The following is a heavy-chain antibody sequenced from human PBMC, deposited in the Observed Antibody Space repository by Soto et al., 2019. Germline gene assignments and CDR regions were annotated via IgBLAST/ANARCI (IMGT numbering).Heavy chain of an antibody. V-gene: IGHV1-3*01. CDR3: ALESGSYPIYYFDY. D-gene: IGHD1-26*01. CDR1: GYTFTGYA. Sequence: GASVKVSCKASGYTFTGYAMHWVRQAPGQRLEWMGWINAGNGNTRYSQKFQGRVTITRDTSANTAYMELSSLRSEDTAVYYCALESGSYPIYYFDYWGQGTLVTVSS. CDR2: INAGNGNT. J-gene: IGHJ4*02.